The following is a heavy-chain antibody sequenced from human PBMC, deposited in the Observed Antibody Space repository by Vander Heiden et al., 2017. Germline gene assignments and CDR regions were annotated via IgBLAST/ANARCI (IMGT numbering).Heavy chain of an antibody. V-gene: IGHV4-59*01. D-gene: IGHD2-21*02. J-gene: IGHJ6*02. CDR2: IYYSGST. CDR1: GGSMDSYY. Sequence: QVLLQESGPGLVKPSETLSLTCTVSGGSMDSYYWSWIRRPPGRGLEWIAYIYYSGSTRYNPSLQSRVAISVDTSKSPIALKMTSVTAAATAVYSCARVACDGCSTYYSYSPLDVWGHGPPVTVSS. CDR3: ARVACDGCSTYYSYSPLDV.